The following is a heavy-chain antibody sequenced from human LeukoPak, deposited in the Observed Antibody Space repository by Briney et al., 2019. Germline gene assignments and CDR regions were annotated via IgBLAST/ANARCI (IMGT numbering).Heavy chain of an antibody. CDR1: GFTFSSYG. D-gene: IGHD2-8*01. Sequence: TGGSLRLSCAASGFTFSSYGMHWVRQAPGKGLEWVAFIRYDGSNKYYADSVKGRFTISRDNSKNTLYPQMNSLRAEDTAVYYCAKDLAQWGYYYCMDVWGKGTTVTISS. V-gene: IGHV3-30*02. CDR2: IRYDGSNK. CDR3: AKDLAQWGYYYCMDV. J-gene: IGHJ6*03.